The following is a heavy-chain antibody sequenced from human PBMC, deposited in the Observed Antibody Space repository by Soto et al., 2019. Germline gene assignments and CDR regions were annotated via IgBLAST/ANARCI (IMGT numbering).Heavy chain of an antibody. CDR1: GYTFTSYG. CDR2: ISAYNGNT. V-gene: IGHV1-18*01. CDR3: ARDRYYDFWSGYSPYYYGMDV. J-gene: IGHJ6*02. D-gene: IGHD3-3*01. Sequence: ASVKVSCRASGYTFTSYGISWVRQAPGQGLEWMGWISAYNGNTNYAQKLQGRVTMTTDTSTSTAYMELRSLSADETGVDYCARDRYYDFWSGYSPYYYGMDVWGQGATVTVSS.